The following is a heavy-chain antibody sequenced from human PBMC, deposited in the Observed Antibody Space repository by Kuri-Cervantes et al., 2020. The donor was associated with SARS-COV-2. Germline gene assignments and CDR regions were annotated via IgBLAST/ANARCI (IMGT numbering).Heavy chain of an antibody. CDR2: ISSSGSTI. CDR3: ASPVGVVSGPGAFDI. Sequence: GGSLRLSCAASGFTFSDYYMSWIRQAPGKGLEWVSYISSSGSTIYYADSVKGRFTISRNNAKNSLYLKMNSLRAEDTAVYYCASPVGVVSGPGAFDIWGQGTMVTVSS. J-gene: IGHJ3*02. D-gene: IGHD3-10*01. V-gene: IGHV3-11*04. CDR1: GFTFSDYY.